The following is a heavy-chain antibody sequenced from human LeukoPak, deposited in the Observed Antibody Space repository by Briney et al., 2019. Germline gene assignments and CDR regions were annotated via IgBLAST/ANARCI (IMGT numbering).Heavy chain of an antibody. Sequence: GGSLRLSCAASGLTVSSEYMSWVRQAPGQGLEWVSVIFNDGITYYADSVKGRFTISRDNSENTLFLHMDSLRAADTAVYYCARDLGYLAWGRGTLVTVSS. CDR3: ARDLGYLA. J-gene: IGHJ5*02. CDR2: IFNDGIT. CDR1: GLTVSSEY. D-gene: IGHD1-1*01. V-gene: IGHV3-53*01.